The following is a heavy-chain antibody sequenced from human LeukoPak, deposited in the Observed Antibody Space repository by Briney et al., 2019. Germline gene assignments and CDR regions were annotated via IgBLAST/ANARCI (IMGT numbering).Heavy chain of an antibody. CDR1: GYSISSGYY. V-gene: IGHV4-38-2*02. CDR2: INHSGST. J-gene: IGHJ5*02. D-gene: IGHD3-22*01. Sequence: SETLSLTCTVSGYSISSGYYWGWIRQPPGKGLEWIGEINHSGSTNYNPSLKSRVTISVDTSKNQFSLKLSSVTAADTAVYYCARHIRRPHYYDSSGYPRGFDPWGQGTLVTVSS. CDR3: ARHIRRPHYYDSSGYPRGFDP.